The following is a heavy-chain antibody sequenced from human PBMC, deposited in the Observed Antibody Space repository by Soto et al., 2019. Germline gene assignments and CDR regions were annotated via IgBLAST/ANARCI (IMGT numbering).Heavy chain of an antibody. CDR2: INAGNGNT. V-gene: IGHV1-3*01. D-gene: IGHD6-13*01. CDR3: ARILTEGIAAAEVDI. CDR1: GYTFTSYA. Sequence: ASVKVPCKASGYTFTSYAMHWVRQAPGQRLEWIGWINAGNGNTKYSQKFQGRVTITSDTSASTAYMELSSLRSEDTAVYYCARILTEGIAAAEVDIWGQGTMVTVSS. J-gene: IGHJ3*02.